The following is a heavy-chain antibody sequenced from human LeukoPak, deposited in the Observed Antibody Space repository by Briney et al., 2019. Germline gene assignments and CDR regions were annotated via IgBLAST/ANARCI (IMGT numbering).Heavy chain of an antibody. CDR3: ATISSSWAPINYYYYYYGMDV. D-gene: IGHD6-13*01. V-gene: IGHV1-18*01. CDR1: GYTFTSYG. CDR2: ISAYNCNT. Sequence: GASVKVSCKASGYTFTSYGISWVRQAPGQGLEWMGWISAYNCNTNYAQKLQGRVTMTTDTSTSTAYMELRSLRSDDTAVYYCATISSSWAPINYYYYYYGMDVWGQGTTVTVSS. J-gene: IGHJ6*02.